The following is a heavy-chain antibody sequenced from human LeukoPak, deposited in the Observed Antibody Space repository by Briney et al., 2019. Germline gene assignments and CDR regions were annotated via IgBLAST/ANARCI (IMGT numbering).Heavy chain of an antibody. CDR1: GGTFSSYA. J-gene: IGHJ4*02. CDR2: IIPIFGTA. Sequence: GASVKVSCKASGGTFSSYAISWVRQAPGQGLEWMGGIIPIFGTANYAQKFQGRVTMTGDTSTSTVYMELSSLRSEDTAVYYCARETVTATGLDYWGQGTLVTVSS. CDR3: ARETVTATGLDY. V-gene: IGHV1-69*06. D-gene: IGHD2-21*02.